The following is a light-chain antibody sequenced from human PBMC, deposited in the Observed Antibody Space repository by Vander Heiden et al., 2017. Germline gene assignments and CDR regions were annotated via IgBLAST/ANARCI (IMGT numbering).Light chain of an antibody. Sequence: QSALTQPASVSGSPGQSIPISCTGTSSDVGSHNLVSWYQQHPGKVPKLMMYEVTKRPSGVSNRFSGSKSGNTASLTISGLQAEDEADYYCCSYAGSTTSHVVFGGGTELTVL. J-gene: IGLJ2*01. V-gene: IGLV2-23*02. CDR1: SSDVGSHNL. CDR3: CSYAGSTTSHVV. CDR2: EVT.